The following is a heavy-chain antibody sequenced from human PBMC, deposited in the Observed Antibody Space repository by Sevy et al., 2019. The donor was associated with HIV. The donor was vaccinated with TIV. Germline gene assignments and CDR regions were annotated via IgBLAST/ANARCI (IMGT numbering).Heavy chain of an antibody. CDR3: AKDREDGFYYYYGMDV. Sequence: GGSLRRSCAASAFTFSSYGMHWVRQAPGKGLEWVAVISYDGSNKYYADSVKGRFTISRDNSKSTLYLQMNSLRAEDTAVYYCAKDREDGFYYYYGMDVWGQGTTVTVSS. D-gene: IGHD2-15*01. CDR1: AFTFSSYG. CDR2: ISYDGSNK. V-gene: IGHV3-30*18. J-gene: IGHJ6*02.